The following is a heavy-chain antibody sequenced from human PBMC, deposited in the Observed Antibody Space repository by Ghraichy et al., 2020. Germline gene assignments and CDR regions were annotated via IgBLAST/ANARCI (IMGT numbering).Heavy chain of an antibody. Sequence: ASVKVSCKTSGYTFTNYGIYWVRQAPGQGLEYMGWISACTNKTNYVEKFQGRVTMTTEPSTSTAYMEVRNLRSDDTAVFYCARGKHAGDFDFWGQGTLVTVSS. CDR2: ISACTNKT. J-gene: IGHJ4*02. CDR1: GYTFTNYG. CDR3: ARGKHAGDFDF. V-gene: IGHV1-18*01. D-gene: IGHD7-27*01.